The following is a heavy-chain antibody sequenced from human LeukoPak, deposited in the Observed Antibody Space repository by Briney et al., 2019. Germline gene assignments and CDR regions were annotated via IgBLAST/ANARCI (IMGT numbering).Heavy chain of an antibody. CDR1: GFTFSSSW. D-gene: IGHD5-12*01. Sequence: GGSLRLSCAASGFTFSSSWMYWVRQAPGKGLVWVSRINSDESITTYADSVKGRFTISRDNAKNTLYLQMNSLRVEDTAVYYCARDPVDVSITPIYWGQGTLVTVSS. J-gene: IGHJ4*02. CDR3: ARDPVDVSITPIY. V-gene: IGHV3-74*01. CDR2: INSDESIT.